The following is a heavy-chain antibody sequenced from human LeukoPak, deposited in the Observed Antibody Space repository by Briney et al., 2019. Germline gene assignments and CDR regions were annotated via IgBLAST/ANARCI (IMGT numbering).Heavy chain of an antibody. D-gene: IGHD4-17*01. CDR1: GLTFSRHV. V-gene: IGHV3-23*01. Sequence: GGSLRLSCASSGLTFSRHVMGWVRQAPGKGLEWVSTLSASGGSTFYAASVKGRFTVSRDNSKNTLFLQMNTLRAEDTAVYYCATLYGDYNWYFDLWGRGTLVTVSS. J-gene: IGHJ2*01. CDR3: ATLYGDYNWYFDL. CDR2: LSASGGST.